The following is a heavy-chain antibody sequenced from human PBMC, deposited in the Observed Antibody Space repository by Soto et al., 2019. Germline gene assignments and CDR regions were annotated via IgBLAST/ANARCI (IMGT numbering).Heavy chain of an antibody. CDR2: IWYDGSNK. CDR3: AKNRYSGSLAPFDY. V-gene: IGHV3-33*06. J-gene: IGHJ4*02. D-gene: IGHD1-26*01. Sequence: PGGSLRLSCAASGFTFSSYGMHWVRQAPGKGLEWVAVIWYDGSNKYYADSVKGRFTISRDNSKNTLYLQINSLRAEDTAVYYCAKNRYSGSLAPFDYWGQGTLVTVSS. CDR1: GFTFSSYG.